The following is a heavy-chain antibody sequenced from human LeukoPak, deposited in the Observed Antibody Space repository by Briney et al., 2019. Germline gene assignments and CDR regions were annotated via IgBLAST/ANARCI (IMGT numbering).Heavy chain of an antibody. CDR1: GYSFTSYW. CDR3: ARHLAVAVFRAFDI. V-gene: IGHV5-51*01. D-gene: IGHD6-19*01. Sequence: GASLKISCKGSGYSFTSYWIGWVRQVPGKGLEWMGIIYPGDSDTRYSPSFQGQVTISADKSISTAYLQWSSLKASDTAMYDCARHLAVAVFRAFDIWGQGTMVTVSS. J-gene: IGHJ3*02. CDR2: IYPGDSDT.